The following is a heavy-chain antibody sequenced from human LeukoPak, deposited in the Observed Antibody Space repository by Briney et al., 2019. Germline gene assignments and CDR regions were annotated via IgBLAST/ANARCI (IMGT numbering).Heavy chain of an antibody. Sequence: GGSLRLSCADPGFTFRSYSMNWVRQAPGTGLEWVANIKQDGSETVYVDSVKGRFTISRDNAQPSLYLQMSSLRAEDTAVYYCARDPYSSSWSYGMDVWGQGTTVTVSS. D-gene: IGHD6-13*01. J-gene: IGHJ6*02. CDR2: IKQDGSET. CDR3: ARDPYSSSWSYGMDV. CDR1: GFTFRSYS. V-gene: IGHV3-7*03.